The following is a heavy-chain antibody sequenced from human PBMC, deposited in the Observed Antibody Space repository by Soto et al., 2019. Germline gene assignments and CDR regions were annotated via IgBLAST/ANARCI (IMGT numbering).Heavy chain of an antibody. D-gene: IGHD3-10*01. J-gene: IGHJ4*02. Sequence: QVQLVESGGGVVQPGRSLRLSCAASGFTFSSYGMHWVRQAPGKGLEWVAVIWYDGSNKYYADSVKGRFTISRDNSKNTLYLQMNSLRAEETALYYCARAEGFWGSEFDYWGQGTLVTVSS. CDR2: IWYDGSNK. V-gene: IGHV3-33*01. CDR1: GFTFSSYG. CDR3: ARAEGFWGSEFDY.